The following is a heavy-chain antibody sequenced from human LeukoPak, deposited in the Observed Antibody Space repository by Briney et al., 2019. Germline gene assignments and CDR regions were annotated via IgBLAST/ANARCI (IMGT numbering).Heavy chain of an antibody. CDR2: IYYSGST. J-gene: IGHJ4*02. CDR1: GGSISSYY. D-gene: IGHD4/OR15-4a*01. V-gene: IGHV4-59*01. Sequence: PSETLSLTCTVSGGSISSYYWSWIRQPPGKGLEWIGYIYYSGSTNCNPSLESRVTISVDTSKNQFSLNLSSVTAADTAVYYCARGNSSNYGDFDYWGQGTLVTVSS. CDR3: ARGNSSNYGDFDY.